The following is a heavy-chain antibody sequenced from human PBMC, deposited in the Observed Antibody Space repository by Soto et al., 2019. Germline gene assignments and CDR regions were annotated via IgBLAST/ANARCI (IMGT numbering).Heavy chain of an antibody. D-gene: IGHD1-26*01. CDR3: AHRNVEVVGGSNNTFDY. CDR1: GFSLSTGGVG. Sequence: QITLKESGPTLVKPTQTLTLTCTFSGFSLSTGGVGVGWIRQPPGKALEWLALIYWDDDKRYRTSLQNRLTITADTSYTQVVLSMSNMGPDDTATYYRAHRNVEVVGGSNNTFDYWGQGALVTVSS. CDR2: IYWDDDK. V-gene: IGHV2-5*02. J-gene: IGHJ4*02.